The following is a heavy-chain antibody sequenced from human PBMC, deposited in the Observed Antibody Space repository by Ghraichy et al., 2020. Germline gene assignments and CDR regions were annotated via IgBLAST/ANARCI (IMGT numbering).Heavy chain of an antibody. J-gene: IGHJ3*02. V-gene: IGHV3-23*01. CDR3: AKVAVRGVFDGFDI. Sequence: ETLSLTCAASGFTFSTYAMTWVRQTPGKGLEWVSSLSGSGASTYYADSVKGRFTISRDNSKNTLYVQMNSLRAEDTAVYYCAKVAVRGVFDGFDIWGQGTVVTVSS. CDR1: GFTFSTYA. CDR2: LSGSGAST. D-gene: IGHD3-10*01.